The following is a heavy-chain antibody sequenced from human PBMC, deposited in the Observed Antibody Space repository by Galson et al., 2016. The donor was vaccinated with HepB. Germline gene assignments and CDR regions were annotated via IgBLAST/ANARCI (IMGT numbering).Heavy chain of an antibody. V-gene: IGHV1-2*02. J-gene: IGHJ4*02. CDR3: ARSFGSGSFYPPIDY. CDR1: GFPLNGYS. D-gene: IGHD3-10*01. CDR2: IDYNGGT. Sequence: SVKVSCKASGFPLNGYSIHWVRQAPGQGPEWMGWIDYNGGTKNAQKFQGRVNMTRDTSINTAYMDLSSLRSDDTAVYYCARSFGSGSFYPPIDYWGQGTLVIVSS.